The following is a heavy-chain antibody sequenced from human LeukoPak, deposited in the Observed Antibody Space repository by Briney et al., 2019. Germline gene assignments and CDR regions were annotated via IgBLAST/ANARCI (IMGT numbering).Heavy chain of an antibody. D-gene: IGHD1-26*01. CDR3: ARSRAFNSGAFDP. J-gene: IGHJ5*02. V-gene: IGHV4-61*01. CDR2: IYYSGST. CDR1: GGSFSSGSYY. Sequence: SETLSLTCTVSGGSFSSGSYYWSWIRQPPGKGLEWIGYIYYSGSTNYNPSLKSRVTISVDTSKNQFSLRLNSVTAADTAVYYCARSRAFNSGAFDPWGQGSLVTVSS.